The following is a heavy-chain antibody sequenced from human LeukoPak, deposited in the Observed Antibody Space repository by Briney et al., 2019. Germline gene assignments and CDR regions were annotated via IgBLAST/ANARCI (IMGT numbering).Heavy chain of an antibody. J-gene: IGHJ3*01. CDR2: IYSGGTT. D-gene: IGHD1-26*01. V-gene: IGHV3-53*01. Sequence: GRSLRLSCAASGFTVSSNYMSWVRQAPGKGLEWVSVIYSGGTTYYADSVKSRFTISRDNSKNTLYLQMNSLRGEDTAVYYCARHSGSNDAFNVWGQGTMVTVSS. CDR1: GFTVSSNY. CDR3: ARHSGSNDAFNV.